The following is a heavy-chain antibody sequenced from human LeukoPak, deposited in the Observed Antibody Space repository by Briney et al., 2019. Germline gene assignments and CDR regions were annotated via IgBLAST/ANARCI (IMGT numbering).Heavy chain of an antibody. D-gene: IGHD4-17*01. Sequence: GGSLRLSCAASGFTFSSYSMNWVRQAPGKGLEWVSYINSSSSTIYYADSVKGRFTISRDNAKNSLYLQMNSLRAEDTAVYYCARDFGDYSYYYYMDVWGKGTTVTVSS. CDR1: GFTFSSYS. CDR2: INSSSSTI. J-gene: IGHJ6*03. V-gene: IGHV3-48*01. CDR3: ARDFGDYSYYYYMDV.